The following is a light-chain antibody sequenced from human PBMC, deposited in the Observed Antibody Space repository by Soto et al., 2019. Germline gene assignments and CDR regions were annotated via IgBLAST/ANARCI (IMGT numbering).Light chain of an antibody. J-gene: IGLJ3*02. V-gene: IGLV2-14*01. CDR1: NRDVGSYNL. CDR3: SSYTTTSTLV. Sequence: QSVLTRPASVSGSAGQSITIACTGTNRDVGSYNLVSWYQQRPGEAPKLIISEVRNRPSGISYRFTGSKSGNTASLTISGLQAEDEADYYCSSYTTTSTLVFGGGTKVTVL. CDR2: EVR.